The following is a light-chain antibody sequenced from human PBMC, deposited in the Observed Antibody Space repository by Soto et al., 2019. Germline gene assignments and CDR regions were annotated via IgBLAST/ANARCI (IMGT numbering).Light chain of an antibody. CDR2: GAS. J-gene: IGKJ5*01. CDR1: QSVSID. Sequence: EIVLTQSPATLSLSPGERATLSCRASQSVSIDLAWYQQTPGQAPRLLIYGASTRATGVPPTFSGSASGTEFTLTISSLQSEDFTVYYCQQYNNWPAINFGQGTRLEIK. CDR3: QQYNNWPAIN. V-gene: IGKV3-15*01.